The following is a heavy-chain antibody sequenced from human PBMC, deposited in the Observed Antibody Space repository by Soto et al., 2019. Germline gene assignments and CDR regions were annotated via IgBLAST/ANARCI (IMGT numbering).Heavy chain of an antibody. V-gene: IGHV3-30-3*01. Sequence: QVQLVESGGGVVQPGRSLRLSCAASGFTFSSYAMHWVRQAPGKGLEWVAVISYDGSNKYYADSVKGRFTISRDNSKNTLYLQMSSLRAEDTAVYYCARPYCSGGSCYHPFDYWGQGTLVTVSS. J-gene: IGHJ4*02. CDR3: ARPYCSGGSCYHPFDY. CDR2: ISYDGSNK. D-gene: IGHD2-15*01. CDR1: GFTFSSYA.